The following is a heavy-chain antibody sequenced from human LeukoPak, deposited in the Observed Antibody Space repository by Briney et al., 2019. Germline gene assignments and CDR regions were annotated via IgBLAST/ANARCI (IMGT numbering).Heavy chain of an antibody. CDR2: IRYDGSNK. Sequence: GGSLRLSCAASGFTFSSYGMHWVRQAPGKGLEWVAFIRYDGSNKYYVDSVKGRFTISRDNSKNTLYLQMNSLRAEDTAVYYCAKGEYCSSTSCAPFDPWGQGTLVTVSS. V-gene: IGHV3-30*02. D-gene: IGHD2-2*01. J-gene: IGHJ5*02. CDR3: AKGEYCSSTSCAPFDP. CDR1: GFTFSSYG.